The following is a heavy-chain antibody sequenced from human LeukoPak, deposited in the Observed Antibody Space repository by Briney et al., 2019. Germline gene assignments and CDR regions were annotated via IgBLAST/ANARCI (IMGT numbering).Heavy chain of an antibody. D-gene: IGHD3-22*01. CDR3: ARGGHDRSGYYPDY. CDR1: GFTFSSYG. Sequence: GGSLRLSCAASGFTFSSYGMHWVRQAPGKGLEWVAVIWYDGSNKYYADSVKGRFTISRDNAKNSLYLQMNSLRAEDTAVYYCARGGHDRSGYYPDYWGQGTLVTVSS. CDR2: IWYDGSNK. V-gene: IGHV3-33*01. J-gene: IGHJ4*02.